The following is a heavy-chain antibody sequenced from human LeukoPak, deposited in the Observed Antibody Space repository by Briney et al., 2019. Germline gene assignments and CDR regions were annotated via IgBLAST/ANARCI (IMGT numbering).Heavy chain of an antibody. V-gene: IGHV3-23*01. CDR2: ISGSGGST. D-gene: IGHD4-17*01. J-gene: IGHJ4*02. CDR1: GFTFSSYA. Sequence: PGGSLRLSCAASGFTFSSYAMSWVRQAPGKGLEWVSAISGSGGSTYYADSVKGRFTISRDNSKNTLYLQMNSLRAEDTAVYYCAKDLLSHYGAEEGFDYWGQGTLVTVSS. CDR3: AKDLLSHYGAEEGFDY.